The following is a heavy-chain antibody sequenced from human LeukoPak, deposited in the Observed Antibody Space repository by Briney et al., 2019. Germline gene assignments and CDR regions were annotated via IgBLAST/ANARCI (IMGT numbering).Heavy chain of an antibody. D-gene: IGHD6-13*01. V-gene: IGHV3-21*01. J-gene: IGHJ4*02. CDR3: ARVSSPRRTNYFDY. CDR2: ISSSSSYI. Sequence: PGGSLRLSCAASGFTFSSYSMNWVRQAPGKGLEWASSISSSSSYIYYADSVKGRFTISRDNAKNSLYLQMNSLRAEDTAVYYCARVSSPRRTNYFDYWGQGTLVTVSS. CDR1: GFTFSSYS.